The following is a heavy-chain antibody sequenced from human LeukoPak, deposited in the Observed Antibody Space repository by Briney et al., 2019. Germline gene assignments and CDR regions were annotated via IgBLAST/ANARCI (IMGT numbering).Heavy chain of an antibody. Sequence: PGGSLRLSCGASRFTFSSYEMNWVRQAPGKGLEWVSYISSSATTILYADSVKGRFTISRDNAKNSLYLQMNSLRAEDTAIYYCARGPRSYGDYFDYWGQGTLVTVSS. CDR1: RFTFSSYE. D-gene: IGHD4-17*01. V-gene: IGHV3-48*03. CDR2: ISSSATTI. J-gene: IGHJ4*02. CDR3: ARGPRSYGDYFDY.